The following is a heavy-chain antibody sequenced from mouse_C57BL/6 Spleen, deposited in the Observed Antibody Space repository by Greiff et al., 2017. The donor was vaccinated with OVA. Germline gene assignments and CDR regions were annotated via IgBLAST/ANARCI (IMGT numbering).Heavy chain of an antibody. D-gene: IGHD2-1*01. V-gene: IGHV5-16*01. J-gene: IGHJ2*01. Sequence: EVQLQESEGGLVQPGSSMKLSCTASGFTFSDYYMAWVRQVPEKGLEWVANINYDGSSTYYLDSLKSRFIISRDNAKNILYLQMSSLKSEDTATYYCARAGFYYGNYYFDYWGQGTTLTVSS. CDR1: GFTFSDYY. CDR3: ARAGFYYGNYYFDY. CDR2: INYDGSST.